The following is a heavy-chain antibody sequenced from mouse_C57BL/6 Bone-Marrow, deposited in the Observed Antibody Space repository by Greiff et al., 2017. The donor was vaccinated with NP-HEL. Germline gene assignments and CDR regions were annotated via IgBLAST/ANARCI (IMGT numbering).Heavy chain of an antibody. Sequence: EVQLQQSGTVLARPGASVKMSCKTSGYTFTSYWMHWVKQRPGQGLEWIGAIYPGNSDTSYNQKFKGKAKLTAVTSASTAYMELSSLTNEDSAVYYCTREFTTVVATGFDYWGQGTTLTVSS. J-gene: IGHJ2*01. CDR1: GYTFTSYW. CDR3: TREFTTVVATGFDY. V-gene: IGHV1-5*01. CDR2: IYPGNSDT. D-gene: IGHD1-1*01.